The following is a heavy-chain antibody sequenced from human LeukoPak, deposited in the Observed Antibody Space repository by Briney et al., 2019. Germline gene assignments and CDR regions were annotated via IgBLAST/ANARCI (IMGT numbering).Heavy chain of an antibody. J-gene: IGHJ5*02. CDR2: IKQDGGEI. CDR1: GFIFSSHW. Sequence: GGSLRLSCAASGFIFSSHWMSWVRQAPGKGLEWVANIKQDGGEIYYVDAVKGRFTISRDNARNSLFLQMNSLRAEDTAVYYCARDSNYYGSGSPQAWFDPWGQGTLVTVSS. V-gene: IGHV3-7*01. CDR3: ARDSNYYGSGSPQAWFDP. D-gene: IGHD3-10*01.